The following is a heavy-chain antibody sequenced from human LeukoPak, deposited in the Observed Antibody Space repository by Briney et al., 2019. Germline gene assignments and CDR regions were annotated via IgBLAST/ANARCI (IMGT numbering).Heavy chain of an antibody. V-gene: IGHV1-69*04. CDR1: GGTFSSYT. CDR3: AREYCSSTSCTADFDY. D-gene: IGHD2-2*01. J-gene: IGHJ4*02. CDR2: IIPILGIA. Sequence: ASVKVSCKASGGTFSSYTISWVRQAPGQGLEWMGRIIPILGIANYAQKFQGRVTITADKSTSTAYMELSSLRSEDTAVYYCAREYCSSTSCTADFDYWGQGTLVTVS.